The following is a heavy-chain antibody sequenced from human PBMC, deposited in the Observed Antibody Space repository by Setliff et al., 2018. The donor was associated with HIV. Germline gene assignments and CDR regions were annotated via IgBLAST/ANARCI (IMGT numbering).Heavy chain of an antibody. CDR3: ARHRDPPGTSWIYYYYYMDL. J-gene: IGHJ6*03. Sequence: SETLSLTCTVSGGSIGRSSYYWGWIRQPPGKGLEWIATIYYSGSTYYNPSLKSRVTISVDTSKNHVSLRLSSVTAADTGVYYCARHRDPPGTSWIYYYYYMDLWGEGTTVTVSS. V-gene: IGHV4-39*01. D-gene: IGHD6-13*01. CDR1: GGSIGRSSYY. CDR2: IYYSGST.